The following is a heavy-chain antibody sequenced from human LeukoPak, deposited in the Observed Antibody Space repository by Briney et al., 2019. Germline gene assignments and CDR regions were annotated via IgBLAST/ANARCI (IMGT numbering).Heavy chain of an antibody. CDR1: GYTFIGYY. J-gene: IGHJ3*02. D-gene: IGHD3-10*01. Sequence: ASVKVSCKASGYTFIGYYMHWVRQAPGQGLEWMGWINPNSGGTNYAQKFQGRVTMTRDTSISTAYMELSRLRSDDTAVYYCAGAGKLMITMVRGALASKKGFDIWGQGTMVTVSS. CDR2: INPNSGGT. CDR3: AGAGKLMITMVRGALASKKGFDI. V-gene: IGHV1-2*02.